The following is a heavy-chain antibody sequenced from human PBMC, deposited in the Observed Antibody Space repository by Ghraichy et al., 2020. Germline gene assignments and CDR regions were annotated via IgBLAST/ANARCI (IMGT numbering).Heavy chain of an antibody. J-gene: IGHJ4*02. V-gene: IGHV6-1*01. CDR1: GDSVSVNSGA. CDR2: TYYRSKWYN. D-gene: IGHD2-21*01. CDR3: AKAVPCVSFAS. Sequence: SQTLSLTCAISGDSVSVNSGAWTWIRKSPSRGLEWLGRTYYRSKWYNDYAGSVKSRITINPDTSKNHFSLQLNSVTPEVTAVDYCAKAVPCVSFASWGQGILMTVSS.